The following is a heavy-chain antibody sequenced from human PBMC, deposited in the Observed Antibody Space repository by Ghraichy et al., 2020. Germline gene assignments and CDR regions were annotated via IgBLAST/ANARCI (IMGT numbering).Heavy chain of an antibody. CDR2: ISYDGSNK. V-gene: IGHV3-30*18. CDR3: AKQVDY. Sequence: GGSLRLSCAASGFTFSSYGMHWVRQAPGKGLEWVAVISYDGSNKYYADSVKGRFTISRDNSKNTLYLQMNSLRAEDTAVYYCAKQVDYWGQGTLVTVSS. CDR1: GFTFSSYG. J-gene: IGHJ4*02.